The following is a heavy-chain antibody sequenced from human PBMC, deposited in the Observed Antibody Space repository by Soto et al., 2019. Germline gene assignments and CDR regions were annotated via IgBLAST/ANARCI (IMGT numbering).Heavy chain of an antibody. CDR2: ISSSSSAI. D-gene: IGHD2-2*02. J-gene: IGHJ6*02. CDR1: GFTFSSYS. Sequence: GGSLRLSCAASGFTFSSYSMNWVRQAPGKGLEWVSYISSSSSAIYYADSVKGRFTISRDNAKNSLYLQMNSLRDEDTAVYYCARIPAERYCSSTSCYTGVDYYYGMDVWGQGTTVTVSS. CDR3: ARIPAERYCSSTSCYTGVDYYYGMDV. V-gene: IGHV3-48*02.